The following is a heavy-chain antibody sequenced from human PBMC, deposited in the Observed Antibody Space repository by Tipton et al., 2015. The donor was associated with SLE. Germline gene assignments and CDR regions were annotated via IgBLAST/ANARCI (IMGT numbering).Heavy chain of an antibody. CDR3: ARDWVVGATLDRFDP. Sequence: TLSLTCTVSGGSVSRNYYYWAWIRQSPGKGLEWIGSIHYSGTTYYNPSPNRRFTISVDTSKNQFSLKVTSVTATDTAVYYCARDWVVGATLDRFDPWGQGTLVTVSS. CDR1: GGSVSRNYYY. D-gene: IGHD1-26*01. CDR2: IHYSGTT. V-gene: IGHV4-39*02. J-gene: IGHJ5*02.